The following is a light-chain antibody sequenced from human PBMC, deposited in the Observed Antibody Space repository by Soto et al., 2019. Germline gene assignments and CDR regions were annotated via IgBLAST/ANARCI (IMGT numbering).Light chain of an antibody. Sequence: AIRMTQSPSSLSASTGDRVTITCRASQGISSYLAWYQQKPGKAPKLLISDVSTLERGVPSRFSGSGSATEFTLTISGLQSDDFATYYCQQYKDHVWTFGQGTKV. J-gene: IGKJ1*01. CDR2: DVS. CDR1: QGISSY. V-gene: IGKV1-8*01. CDR3: QQYKDHVWT.